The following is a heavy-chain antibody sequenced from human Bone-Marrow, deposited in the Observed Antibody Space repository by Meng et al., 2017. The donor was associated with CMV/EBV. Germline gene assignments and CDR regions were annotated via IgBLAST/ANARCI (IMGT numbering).Heavy chain of an antibody. CDR3: ARELGYNYYYYGMDV. V-gene: IGHV3-74*01. D-gene: IGHD2-15*01. CDR2: INSDGSST. CDR1: GFTFSSYW. Sequence: GGSLRLSCAASGFTFSSYWMHWVRQAPGKGLVWVSRINSDGSSTNYADSVKGRFTISRDNAKNTLYLQMNSLRAEDTAVYYCARELGYNYYYYGMDVWGQGTTVTGSS. J-gene: IGHJ6*01.